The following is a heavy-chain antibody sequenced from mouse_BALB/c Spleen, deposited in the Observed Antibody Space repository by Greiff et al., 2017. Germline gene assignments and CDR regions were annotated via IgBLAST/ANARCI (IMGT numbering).Heavy chain of an antibody. D-gene: IGHD2-1*01. CDR1: GYTFTSYY. CDR2: INPSNGGT. CDR3: TRSIYYGNSYAMDY. V-gene: IGHV1S81*02. Sequence: QVQLQQSGAELVKPGASVKLSCKASGYTFTSYYMYWVKQRPGQGLEWIGEINPSNGGTNFNEKFKSKATLTVDKSSSTAYMQLISLTSEDSAVYYCTRSIYYGNSYAMDYWGQGTSVTVSA. J-gene: IGHJ4*01.